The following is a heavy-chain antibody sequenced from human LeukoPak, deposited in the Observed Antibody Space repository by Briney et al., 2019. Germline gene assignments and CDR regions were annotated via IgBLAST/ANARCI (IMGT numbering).Heavy chain of an antibody. Sequence: GGSLRLSCAASGFTFSSYGMHWVRQAPGKGLERVAVISYDGSNKYYADSVKGRFTISRDNSKNTLYLQMNSLRAEDTAVYYCAKDLGTSLRKGYFDYWGQGTLVTVSS. J-gene: IGHJ4*02. V-gene: IGHV3-30*18. CDR3: AKDLGTSLRKGYFDY. CDR1: GFTFSSYG. D-gene: IGHD2-2*01. CDR2: ISYDGSNK.